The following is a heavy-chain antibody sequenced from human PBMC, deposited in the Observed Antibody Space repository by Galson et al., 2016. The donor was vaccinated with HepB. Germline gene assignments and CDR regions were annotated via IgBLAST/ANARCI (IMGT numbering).Heavy chain of an antibody. D-gene: IGHD7-27*01. CDR1: GYTFTSFG. CDR2: ISAHNDKT. J-gene: IGHJ3*02. Sequence: SVKVSCKASGYTFTSFGIIWVRQAPGQGLEWMGWISAHNDKTNYAQKFQGRVTMTTDTSTSTAYMAVRSLRSDDTATYYCARDVMWGAFDIWGQGTMVTVSS. V-gene: IGHV1-18*04. CDR3: ARDVMWGAFDI.